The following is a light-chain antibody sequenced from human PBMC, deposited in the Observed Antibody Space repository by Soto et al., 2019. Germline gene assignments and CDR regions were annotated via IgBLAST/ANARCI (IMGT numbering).Light chain of an antibody. CDR2: GAS. Sequence: IVLTQSPGTLSLSPGNIAALSCRASQSVSSNYLAWYQQKLGLAPRLLIYGASWRATGIPDRFSGSGSGTDFTLTISRLEPEDFAVYYCQQHGNLPYTFGQGTKVE. CDR1: QSVSSNY. J-gene: IGKJ2*01. V-gene: IGKV3-20*01. CDR3: QQHGNLPYT.